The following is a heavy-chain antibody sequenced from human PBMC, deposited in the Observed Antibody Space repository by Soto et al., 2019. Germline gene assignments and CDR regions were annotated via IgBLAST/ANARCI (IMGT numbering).Heavy chain of an antibody. J-gene: IGHJ5*02. CDR2: IDPSDSCA. Sequence: GESLKISCKVSGYSFSGFWITWVRQLPGKGLEWMGRIDPSDSCANYSPSFQGHVTFSADKSINTAYLQWSSLKASDTAMYYCGRVRVDKAEGWFDPWGQGTLVTVSS. D-gene: IGHD5-18*01. V-gene: IGHV5-10-1*01. CDR1: GYSFSGFW. CDR3: GRVRVDKAEGWFDP.